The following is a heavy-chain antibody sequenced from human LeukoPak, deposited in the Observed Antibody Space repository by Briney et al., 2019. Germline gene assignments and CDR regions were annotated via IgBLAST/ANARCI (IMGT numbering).Heavy chain of an antibody. V-gene: IGHV1-2*02. CDR3: ARSSSLTIFGVVPTFDP. CDR2: INPNSGGT. Sequence: ASVKVSCKASGYTFTGYYMHWVRQAPGQGLEWMGWINPNSGGTNYAQKFQGRVTMTRDTSISTAYMELSRLRSDDTAVYYCARSSSLTIFGVVPTFDPWGQGTLVTVSS. CDR1: GYTFTGYY. D-gene: IGHD3-3*01. J-gene: IGHJ5*02.